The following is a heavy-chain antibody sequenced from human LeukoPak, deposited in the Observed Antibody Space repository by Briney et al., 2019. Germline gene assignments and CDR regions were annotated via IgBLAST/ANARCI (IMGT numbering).Heavy chain of an antibody. CDR1: GFTLSTYW. V-gene: IGHV3-21*01. CDR3: ARGLVVVPSAIRTYYYYYMDV. CDR2: ISDGSTYI. J-gene: IGHJ6*03. Sequence: GGSLRLSCAASGFTLSTYWMHWVRQAPGKGLVWVSSISDGSTYIYYADSVKGRFTISRDNAENSLFLQMNSLRADDTAVYYCARGLVVVPSAIRTYYYYYMDVWGKGTTVTVSS. D-gene: IGHD2-2*02.